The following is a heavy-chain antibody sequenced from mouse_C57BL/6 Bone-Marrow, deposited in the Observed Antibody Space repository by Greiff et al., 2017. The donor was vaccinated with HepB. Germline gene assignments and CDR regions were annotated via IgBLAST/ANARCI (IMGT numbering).Heavy chain of an antibody. CDR2: IYPGSGST. CDR1: GYTFTSYW. J-gene: IGHJ2*01. V-gene: IGHV1-55*01. CDR3: ARGRGNWYFDY. Sequence: QVQLQQSGAELVKPGASVKMSCKASGYTFTSYWITWVKQRPGQGLEWIGDIYPGSGSTNYNEKFKSKATVTVDKSSSTAYMQLSSLTSEDSAVYYCARGRGNWYFDYWGQGTTLTVSS. D-gene: IGHD4-1*01.